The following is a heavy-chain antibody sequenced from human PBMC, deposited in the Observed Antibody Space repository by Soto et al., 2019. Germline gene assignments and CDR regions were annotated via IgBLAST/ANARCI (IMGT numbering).Heavy chain of an antibody. CDR1: GGSISSYY. J-gene: IGHJ5*02. Sequence: PSETLSRTCTVSGGSISSYYWIWIRQPAGKGLEWIGRIYTSGSTNYNPSLKSRVTMSVDTSKNQFSLKLSSVTAADTAVYYCARGRYGSGSYYNDLWGQGTLVTVSS. CDR3: ARGRYGSGSYYNDL. CDR2: IYTSGST. V-gene: IGHV4-4*07. D-gene: IGHD3-10*01.